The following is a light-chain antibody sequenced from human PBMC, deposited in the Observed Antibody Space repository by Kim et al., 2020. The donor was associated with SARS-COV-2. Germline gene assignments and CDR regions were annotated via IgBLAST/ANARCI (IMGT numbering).Light chain of an antibody. J-gene: IGLJ1*01. CDR2: EGS. Sequence: GQSITISCTGTSSDVGSYNLVSWYQQHPGKAPKLMIYEGSKRPSGVSNRFSGSKSGNTASLTISGLQAEDEADYYCSSWASTTSYVFGTGTKVTVL. V-gene: IGLV2-23*01. CDR3: SSWASTTSYV. CDR1: SSDVGSYNL.